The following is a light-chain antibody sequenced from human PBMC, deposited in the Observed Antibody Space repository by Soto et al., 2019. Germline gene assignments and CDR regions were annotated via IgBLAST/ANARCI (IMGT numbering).Light chain of an antibody. CDR3: QQYNNWPIT. CDR1: QSVSSSN. Sequence: PGERATLSCMASQSVSSSNFAWYQQKPAQAPRLLIYGASTRATGIPARFSGSGSGTEFTLTISSLQSEDFAVYYCQQYNNWPITFGQGTRLEI. CDR2: GAS. J-gene: IGKJ5*01. V-gene: IGKV3-15*01.